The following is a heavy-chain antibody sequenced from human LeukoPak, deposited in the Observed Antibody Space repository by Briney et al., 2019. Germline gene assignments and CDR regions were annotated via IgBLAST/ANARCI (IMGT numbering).Heavy chain of an antibody. CDR3: GRITM. CDR1: GFTVRSSY. CDR2: INSGGST. Sequence: PGGSLRLSCAASGFTVRSSYVSWVRQAPGKGLEWVSVINSGGSTYYADSVKGRFTISRDNSKNTLYLQMNSLRVEDTAVYYWGRITMWGQGTLVTVSS. V-gene: IGHV3-53*01. D-gene: IGHD3-10*01. J-gene: IGHJ4*02.